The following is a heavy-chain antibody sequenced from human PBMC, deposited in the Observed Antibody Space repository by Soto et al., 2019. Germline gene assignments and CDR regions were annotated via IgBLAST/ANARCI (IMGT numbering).Heavy chain of an antibody. J-gene: IGHJ5*02. D-gene: IGHD2-15*01. CDR2: IIPFFGTT. CDR1: GGTSSSYP. Sequence: SVKVSCKASGGTSSSYPINWVRQAPGQGLEWMGGIIPFFGTTHSAQKFQGRLTITADESTRTTYMELSSLRSEDTAVYYCASRPVMEVAQYGNWFDPWGQGTLVTVS. V-gene: IGHV1-69*13. CDR3: ASRPVMEVAQYGNWFDP.